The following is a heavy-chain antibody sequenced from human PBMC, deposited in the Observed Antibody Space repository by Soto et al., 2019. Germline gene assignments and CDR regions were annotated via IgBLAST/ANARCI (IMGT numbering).Heavy chain of an antibody. CDR2: IYWDDDK. CDR3: LYRAEPPGGGYYFDY. D-gene: IGHD5-12*01. CDR1: GFSLTTSGVG. J-gene: IGHJ4*02. V-gene: IGHV2-5*02. Sequence: QITLKESGPTLVKPTQTLTLTCTFSGFSLTTSGVGVGWIRQPPGKALEWRALIYWDDDKRYSPSLKSRLTIPRDASKNQVVLTMSNMDAGDTATCYCLYRAEPPGGGYYFDYWGQGTLVTVSS.